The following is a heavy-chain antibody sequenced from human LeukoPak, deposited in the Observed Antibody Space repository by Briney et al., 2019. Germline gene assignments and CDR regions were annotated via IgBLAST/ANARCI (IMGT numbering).Heavy chain of an antibody. J-gene: IGHJ4*02. D-gene: IGHD3-9*01. CDR2: IIPIFGTA. V-gene: IGHV1-69*05. CDR1: GGTFSSYA. Sequence: SVKVSCKASGGTFSSYAISWVRQAPGQGLEWMGGIIPIFGTANYAQKFQGRVTITTDESTSTAYMELSSLRSEDTAVYYCARGPYDILTGYLVRWGQGTLVTVSS. CDR3: ARGPYDILTGYLVR.